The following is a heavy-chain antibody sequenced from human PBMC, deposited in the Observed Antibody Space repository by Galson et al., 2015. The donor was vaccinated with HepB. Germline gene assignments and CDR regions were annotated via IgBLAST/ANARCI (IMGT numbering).Heavy chain of an antibody. CDR1: GFTFSSYD. CDR2: IGDSSSAT. J-gene: IGHJ4*02. V-gene: IGHV3-48*02. Sequence: SLRLSCAASGFTFSSYDMNWVRQAPGKGLEWVSFIGDSSSATHYADSVKGRFTISRDNSKNSLYLQMNSLRDEDTAVYYCARDHLTGSYLEVFDHWGQGTLVTVSS. CDR3: ARDHLTGSYLEVFDH. D-gene: IGHD1-26*01.